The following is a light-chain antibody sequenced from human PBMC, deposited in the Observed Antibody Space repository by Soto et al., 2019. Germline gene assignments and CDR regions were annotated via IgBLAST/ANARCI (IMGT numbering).Light chain of an antibody. V-gene: IGKV3-15*01. Sequence: EIVMTQSPASLSVSPGDGVTLSCRASQSVASNVAWYQQKPGQGPRLLIHGASTRAVGVPARFSGSGSGTDFTLTISSLPTEDFAVYYCPTYHNLPPQYTFDQGTKLQIK. J-gene: IGKJ2*01. CDR1: QSVASN. CDR2: GAS. CDR3: PTYHNLPPQYT.